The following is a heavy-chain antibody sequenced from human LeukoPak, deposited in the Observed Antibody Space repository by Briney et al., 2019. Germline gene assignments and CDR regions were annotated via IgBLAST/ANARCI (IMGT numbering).Heavy chain of an antibody. CDR2: ISYDGSNK. Sequence: PGGSLRLSCAASGFTFSSYAMHWVRQAPGKGLEWVAVISYDGSNKYYADSVKGRFPISRDNSKNTLYLQMNSLRAEDTAVYYCAREDGDYEVLDYWGQGTLVTVSS. V-gene: IGHV3-30-3*01. J-gene: IGHJ4*02. CDR1: GFTFSSYA. D-gene: IGHD4-17*01. CDR3: AREDGDYEVLDY.